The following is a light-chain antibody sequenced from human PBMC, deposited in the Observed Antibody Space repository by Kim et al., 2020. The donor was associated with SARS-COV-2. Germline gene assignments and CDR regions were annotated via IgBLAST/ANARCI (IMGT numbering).Light chain of an antibody. Sequence: QSATSSCTGTSSDVGDYNYVSWYQQHPDIAPKLIIYVINKRPSGVPDLFSCSKSGNASSLTFSGLHADDEADYYCCSEAGSYTWVFGGGTQLTVL. CDR1: SSDVGDYNY. CDR3: CSEAGSYTWV. J-gene: IGLJ2*01. V-gene: IGLV2-11*01. CDR2: VIN.